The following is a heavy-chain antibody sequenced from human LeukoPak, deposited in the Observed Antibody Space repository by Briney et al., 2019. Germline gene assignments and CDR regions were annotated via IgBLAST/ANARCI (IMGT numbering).Heavy chain of an antibody. D-gene: IGHD1-26*01. J-gene: IGHJ4*02. CDR1: GCSFSSNA. CDR3: ARSMWRERDFDY. V-gene: IGHV1-69*05. Sequence: SVKLSFKGSGCSFSSNAISWMRLAHGQGLEWMAEITPIFCTANYAQKFQGRVTITTDESTSTAYLELSSLRSEDTAVYYCARSMWRERDFDYWGQGTLVTVSS. CDR2: ITPIFCTA.